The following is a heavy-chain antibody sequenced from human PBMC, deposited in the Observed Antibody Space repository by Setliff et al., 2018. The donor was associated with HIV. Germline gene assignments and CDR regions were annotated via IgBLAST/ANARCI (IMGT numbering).Heavy chain of an antibody. J-gene: IGHJ2*01. CDR2: IYYSGSA. CDR1: GGSISSGSYY. D-gene: IGHD3-3*01. CDR3: LLWTGYYTYWFFDL. Sequence: PSETLSLTCTVSGGSISSGSYYWSWIRQPPGKGLEWIGYIYYSGSANYNPSLKSRVTMSVDMSKNQLSLKLSSVTAADTAVYYCLLWTGYYTYWFFDLWGRGALVTVSS. V-gene: IGHV4-61*01.